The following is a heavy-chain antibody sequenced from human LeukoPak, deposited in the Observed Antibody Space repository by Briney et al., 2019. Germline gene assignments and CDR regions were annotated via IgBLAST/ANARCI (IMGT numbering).Heavy chain of an antibody. J-gene: IGHJ4*02. CDR3: ARVMLTFGGVIHPANFDY. CDR2: IYYSGST. D-gene: IGHD3-16*02. Sequence: PSQTLSLTCTVSGGSISSGDYYWSWIRQPPGKGLERIGYIYYSGSTYYNPSLKSRVTISVDTSKNQFSLKLSSVTAADTAVYYCARVMLTFGGVIHPANFDYWDQGTLVTVSS. V-gene: IGHV4-30-4*08. CDR1: GGSISSGDYY.